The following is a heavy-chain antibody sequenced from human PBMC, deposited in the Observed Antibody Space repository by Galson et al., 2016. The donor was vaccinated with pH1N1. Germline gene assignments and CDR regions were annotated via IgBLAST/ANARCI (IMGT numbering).Heavy chain of an antibody. V-gene: IGHV4-34*01. Sequence: SETLSLTCAVNGGPFSAFFWTWIRQPPGKGLEWIGETNHGGTSNYNPSLKSRVTISVDMSKNQFSLKLRSVTAADTAVYYCATRDDGNTGSTGDRWGQGILVAVSS. CDR2: TNHGGTS. CDR3: ATRDDGNTGSTGDR. D-gene: IGHD2-8*02. J-gene: IGHJ5*02. CDR1: GGPFSAFF.